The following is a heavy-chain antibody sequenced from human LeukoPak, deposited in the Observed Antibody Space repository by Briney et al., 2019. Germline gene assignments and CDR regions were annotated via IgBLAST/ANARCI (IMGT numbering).Heavy chain of an antibody. D-gene: IGHD3-22*01. J-gene: IGHJ4*02. CDR1: GFTFSSYA. V-gene: IGHV3-23*01. CDR3: ARDATHSSGYYGAIDY. CDR2: ISGSGGST. Sequence: GGSLRLSCAASGFTFSSYAMSWVRQAPGKGLEWVSAISGSGGSTYYADSVKGRFTISRDNSKNTLYLQMNSLRAEDTAVYYCARDATHSSGYYGAIDYWGQGTLVTVSS.